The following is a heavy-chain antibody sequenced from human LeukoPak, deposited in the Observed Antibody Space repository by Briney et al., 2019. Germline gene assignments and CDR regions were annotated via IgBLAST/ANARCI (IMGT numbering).Heavy chain of an antibody. J-gene: IGHJ4*02. Sequence: PGGSLRLSCVASGFTFSSRDWMTWVRPAPGKGLEWVANIKQDGSEKNYVDSVKGRFTISRDNAKNTLYLQMNSLRAEDTAVYYCAREIAAAGSPFDYWGQGTLVTVSS. V-gene: IGHV3-7*01. CDR2: IKQDGSEK. D-gene: IGHD6-13*01. CDR3: AREIAAAGSPFDY. CDR1: GFTFSSRDW.